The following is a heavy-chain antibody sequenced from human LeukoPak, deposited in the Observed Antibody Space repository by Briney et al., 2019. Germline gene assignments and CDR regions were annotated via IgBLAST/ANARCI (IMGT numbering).Heavy chain of an antibody. J-gene: IGHJ4*02. D-gene: IGHD3-22*01. V-gene: IGHV1-2*02. CDR3: ARDDYYDSSGYVGVHYRFDY. CDR2: INPNSGGT. Sequence: GASVKVSCKASGYTFTGYYMRWVRQAPGQGLEWMGWINPNSGGTNYAQKFQGRVTMTRDTSISTAYMELSRLRSDDTAVYYCARDDYYDSSGYVGVHYRFDYWGQGTLVTVSS. CDR1: GYTFTGYY.